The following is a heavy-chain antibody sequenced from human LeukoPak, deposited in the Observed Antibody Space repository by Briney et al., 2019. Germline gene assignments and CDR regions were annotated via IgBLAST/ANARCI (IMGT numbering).Heavy chain of an antibody. V-gene: IGHV1-8*01. CDR3: ARGSLNCGGDCYSPYYFDY. CDR1: GYTFTSYD. J-gene: IGHJ4*02. CDR2: MNPNSGNT. Sequence: ASVTVSCKASGYTFTSYDINWVRQATGQGLEWMGWMNPNSGNTGYAQKFQGRVTMTRNTSISTAYMELSSLRSEDTAVYYCARGSLNCGGDCYSPYYFDYWGQGTLVTVSS. D-gene: IGHD2-21*02.